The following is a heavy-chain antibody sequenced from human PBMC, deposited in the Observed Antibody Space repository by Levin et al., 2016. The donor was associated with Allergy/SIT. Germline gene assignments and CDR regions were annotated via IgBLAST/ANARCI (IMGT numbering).Heavy chain of an antibody. V-gene: IGHV4-34*01. CDR2: INRSGST. J-gene: IGHJ5*01. CDR3: TTREYCGGGRCSSGLVDS. Sequence: SETLSLTCAVYGGSFSNFYWSWIRQPPKKGLEWIGEINRSGSTNYNPSLKNRVTISVDTSKNQFSLKLSSVTAADTATYYCTTREYCGGGRCSSGLVDSWGQGTLVTVSS. CDR1: GGSFSNFY. D-gene: IGHD2-15*01.